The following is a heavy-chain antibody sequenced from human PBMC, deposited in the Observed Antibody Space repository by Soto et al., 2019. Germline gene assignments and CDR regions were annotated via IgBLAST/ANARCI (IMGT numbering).Heavy chain of an antibody. D-gene: IGHD6-13*01. Sequence: GGSLRLSCAASGFTFSSYSMNWVRQAPGKGLEWVSSISSSSSYIYYPDSVKGRFTISRDNAKNSLYLQMNSLRAEDTAVYYCARGRSSSWPIEHDYWGQGTLVTVSS. J-gene: IGHJ4*02. CDR3: ARGRSSSWPIEHDY. CDR2: ISSSSSYI. CDR1: GFTFSSYS. V-gene: IGHV3-21*01.